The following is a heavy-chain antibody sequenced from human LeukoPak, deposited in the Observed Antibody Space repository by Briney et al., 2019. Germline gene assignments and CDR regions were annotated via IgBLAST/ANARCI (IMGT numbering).Heavy chain of an antibody. D-gene: IGHD3-10*01. Sequence: PSETLSLTCAVYGGSFSDYYWSWIRQPPGKGLEWIGGINHSGSTNDNPSLNTRRTISIDTSKKQFSLKLRSVTAADTAVYSCVRRSYGSGGYHNGWYFDYWGQGTLVAVSS. V-gene: IGHV4-34*01. J-gene: IGHJ4*02. CDR2: INHSGST. CDR1: GGSFSDYY. CDR3: VRRSYGSGGYHNGWYFDY.